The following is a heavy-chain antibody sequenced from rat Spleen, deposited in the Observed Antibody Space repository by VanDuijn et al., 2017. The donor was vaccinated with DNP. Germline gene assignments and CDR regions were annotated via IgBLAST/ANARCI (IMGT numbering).Heavy chain of an antibody. Sequence: EVQLVESGGGLVQPGRSLKLSCAVSGITFSDHNMAWVRQGPTRGLEWVATISYGGSTTYYRDSVKGRFTIARADAKSTLYLQMDSLRSEDTATYYSARHRTISPFYYAMNAWGQGASVTVSS. V-gene: IGHV5-7*01. CDR3: ARHRTISPFYYAMNA. J-gene: IGHJ4*01. CDR2: ISYGGSTT. CDR1: GITFSDHN.